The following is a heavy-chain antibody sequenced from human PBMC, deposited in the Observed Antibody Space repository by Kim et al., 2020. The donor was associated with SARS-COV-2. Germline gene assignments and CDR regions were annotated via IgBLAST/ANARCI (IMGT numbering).Heavy chain of an antibody. Sequence: SETLSLTCTVSGGSISSYYWSWIRQPPGKGLEWIGYIYYSGSTNYNPSLKSRVTISVDTSKNQFSLKLSSVTAADTAVYYCARESRGDYAGYFDYWGQGTLVTVSS. CDR3: ARESRGDYAGYFDY. J-gene: IGHJ4*02. CDR2: IYYSGST. V-gene: IGHV4-59*01. D-gene: IGHD4-17*01. CDR1: GGSISSYY.